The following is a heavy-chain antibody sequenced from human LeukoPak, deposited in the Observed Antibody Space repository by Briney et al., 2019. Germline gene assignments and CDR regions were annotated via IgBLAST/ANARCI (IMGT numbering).Heavy chain of an antibody. CDR2: IYYSGST. CDR1: GGSISSSYY. J-gene: IGHJ4*02. Sequence: SETLSLTCTVSGGSISSSYYWGWIRQPPGKGLEWIGSIYYSGSTYYNPSLKSRVTISVDTSKNQFSLKLSSVTAADTAVYYCARITISGPLGYWGQGTLVTVSS. V-gene: IGHV4-39*01. CDR3: ARITISGPLGY. D-gene: IGHD1-26*01.